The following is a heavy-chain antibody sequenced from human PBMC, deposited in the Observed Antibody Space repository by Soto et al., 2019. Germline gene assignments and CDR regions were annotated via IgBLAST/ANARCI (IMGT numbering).Heavy chain of an antibody. V-gene: IGHV3-23*01. J-gene: IGHJ4*02. CDR2: ISDSGSNT. CDR3: ARDVGGSSLFDY. CDR1: GFTFSTYA. Sequence: EVQLLESGGGLVQPGGSLRLSCAGSGFTFSTYAMAWVRQAPGKALEWVSTISDSGSNTYYVDSVEGRFTISRDNSKSTVFLHMNSLRADDSAVYYCARDVGGSSLFDYWGQGTLVTVSS. D-gene: IGHD1-26*01.